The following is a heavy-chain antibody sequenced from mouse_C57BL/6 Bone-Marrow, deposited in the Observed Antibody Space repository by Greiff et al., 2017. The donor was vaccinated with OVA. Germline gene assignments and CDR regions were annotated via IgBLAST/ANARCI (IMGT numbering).Heavy chain of an antibody. CDR1: GYTFTSYW. J-gene: IGHJ2*01. Sequence: QVQLQQPGAELVKPGASVTVSCKASGYTFTSYWMHWVKQRPGQGLEWIGRIHPSDSDTNYNQKFKGKATLTLDKSSRTAYMQLISLTSEDSAVYYCAIYGYVFDYWGQGTTLTVSS. CDR3: AIYGYVFDY. V-gene: IGHV1-74*01. CDR2: IHPSDSDT. D-gene: IGHD2-2*01.